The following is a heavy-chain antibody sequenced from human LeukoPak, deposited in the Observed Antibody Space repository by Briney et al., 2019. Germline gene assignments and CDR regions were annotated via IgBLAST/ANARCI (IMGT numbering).Heavy chain of an antibody. V-gene: IGHV3-23*01. CDR3: AKDSVILPPASDWFDP. J-gene: IGHJ5*02. CDR2: IRGSGGST. CDR1: GFTFSSYA. Sequence: GGSLRLSRAASGFTFSSYAMSWVRQAPGKGLEWVSAIRGSGGSTYYADSVKGRFTISRDNSKNTLYLQMNSLRAEDTAVYYCAKDSVILPPASDWFDPWGQGTLVTVSS. D-gene: IGHD2-2*01.